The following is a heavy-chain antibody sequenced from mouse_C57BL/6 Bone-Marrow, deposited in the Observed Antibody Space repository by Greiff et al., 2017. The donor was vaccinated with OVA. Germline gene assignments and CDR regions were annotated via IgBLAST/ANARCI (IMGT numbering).Heavy chain of an antibody. V-gene: IGHV1-81*01. CDR3: ARWGSWYFDV. Sequence: QVQLQQSGAELARPGASVKLSCKASGYTFTSYGISWVKQRTGQGLEWIGEIYPRSGSTYYNEKFKGKATLTADKSSSTAYMELRSLTSEDSAVYFCARWGSWYFDVWGTGTTVTVSS. CDR2: IYPRSGST. CDR1: GYTFTSYG. D-gene: IGHD3-1*01. J-gene: IGHJ1*03.